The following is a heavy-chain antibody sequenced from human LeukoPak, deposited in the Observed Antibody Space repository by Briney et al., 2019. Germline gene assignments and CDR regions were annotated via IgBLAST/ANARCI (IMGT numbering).Heavy chain of an antibody. Sequence: SETLSLTCTVSGYSINNGFYWGWIRQPPGRGLEWFGSIYHSRNTYYNPSLKSRVTISVDTSENQFSLKLSSVTAADTAVYYCARGGLDSSSDYWGQGTLVTVSS. CDR1: GYSINNGFY. J-gene: IGHJ4*02. D-gene: IGHD6-6*01. V-gene: IGHV4-38-2*02. CDR3: ARGGLDSSSDY. CDR2: IYHSRNT.